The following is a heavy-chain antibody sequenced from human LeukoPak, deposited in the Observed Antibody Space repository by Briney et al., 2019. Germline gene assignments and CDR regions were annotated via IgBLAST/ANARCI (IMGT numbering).Heavy chain of an antibody. CDR1: GGSSSSSSHY. CDR3: ARPKAGADHVEY. D-gene: IGHD6-19*01. CDR2: VYYNGDT. Sequence: PSETLSLTCSVSGGSSSSSSHYWGWIRQPPGKGLEWIGSVYYNGDTYSSPSLKSRFTASADTSNNHFSLRLSSVTAADTAVYYCARPKAGADHVEYWGQGILVTVSS. J-gene: IGHJ4*02. V-gene: IGHV4-39*02.